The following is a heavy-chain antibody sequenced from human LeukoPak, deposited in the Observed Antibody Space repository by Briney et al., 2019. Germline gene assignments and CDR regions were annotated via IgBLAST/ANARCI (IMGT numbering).Heavy chain of an antibody. Sequence: GGSLRLSCAASGFTFSSYAMSWVRQAPGKGLEWVSAISGSGGSTYYADSVKGRFTISRDNSKNTLYLQMNSLRAEDTAVYCCAKDATYYYDSSGYSYFDYWGQGTLVTVSS. D-gene: IGHD3-22*01. V-gene: IGHV3-23*01. CDR1: GFTFSSYA. CDR2: ISGSGGST. CDR3: AKDATYYYDSSGYSYFDY. J-gene: IGHJ4*02.